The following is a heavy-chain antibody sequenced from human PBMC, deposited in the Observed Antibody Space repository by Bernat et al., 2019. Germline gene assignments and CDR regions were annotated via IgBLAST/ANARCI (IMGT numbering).Heavy chain of an antibody. CDR2: ILSDGNNK. V-gene: IGHV3-30-3*01. J-gene: IGHJ4*02. D-gene: IGHD3-22*01. Sequence: QVQLVESGGGVVQPGRSQRFSCAASGFTFSTYAIHWVRQAPGKGLEWVSLILSDGNNKYYADSVKGRFSISKDNSSDTLFLQMNSLRPEDTAIYCCARDRGYDSGGFDYWGQGTLVTVSS. CDR3: ARDRGYDSGGFDY. CDR1: GFTFSTYA.